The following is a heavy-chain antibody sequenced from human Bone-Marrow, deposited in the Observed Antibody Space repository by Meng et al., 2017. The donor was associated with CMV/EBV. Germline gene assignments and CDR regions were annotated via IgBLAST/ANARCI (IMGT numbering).Heavy chain of an antibody. CDR1: GFTFSDYY. J-gene: IGHJ6*02. V-gene: IGHV3-11*01. Sequence: GGSLRLSCAASGFTFSDYYMSWIRQAAGKGLEWVSYISRSGSTIYYVDSVKGRFTISRDNAKNSLYLQMNSLRAEDTAVYYCSGGGNRYCSSTSCQTYYYYYYGMDVWGQGTTVTVSS. D-gene: IGHD2-2*01. CDR2: ISRSGSTI. CDR3: SGGGNRYCSSTSCQTYYYYYYGMDV.